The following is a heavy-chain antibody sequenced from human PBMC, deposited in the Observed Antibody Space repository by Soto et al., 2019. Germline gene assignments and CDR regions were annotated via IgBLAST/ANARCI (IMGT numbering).Heavy chain of an antibody. V-gene: IGHV4-59*01. Sequence: SETLSLTCTVSGGSISSYYWSWIRQPPGKGLEWIGYIYYSGSTNYNPSLKSRVTISVDTSKNQFSLKLSSVTAADTAVYYCARVLGRIGTLDYWGQGTLVTVYS. CDR1: GGSISSYY. CDR3: ARVLGRIGTLDY. D-gene: IGHD1-26*01. J-gene: IGHJ4*02. CDR2: IYYSGST.